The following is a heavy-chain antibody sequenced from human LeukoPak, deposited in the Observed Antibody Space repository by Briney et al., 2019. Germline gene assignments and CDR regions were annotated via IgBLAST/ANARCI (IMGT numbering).Heavy chain of an antibody. CDR3: ASGEPLITFGGVISY. D-gene: IGHD3-16*02. CDR1: GYTFTGYY. CDR2: INPKSGGT. Sequence: GASVKVSCEASGYTFTGYYMHWVRQAPGQGLEWMGWINPKSGGTKYAQKFQGRVTMTRDTSISTAYMELRRLRSDDTAVYYCASGEPLITFGGVISYWGQGTLVTVSS. J-gene: IGHJ4*02. V-gene: IGHV1-2*02.